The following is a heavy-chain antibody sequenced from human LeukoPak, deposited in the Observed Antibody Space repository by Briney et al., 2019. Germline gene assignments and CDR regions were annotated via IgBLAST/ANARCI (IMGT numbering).Heavy chain of an antibody. V-gene: IGHV4-59*01. CDR2: IYYSGRT. J-gene: IGHJ4*02. CDR1: GGSISSYY. CDR3: AREGTFGSPPSN. D-gene: IGHD1-7*01. Sequence: SETLSLTCTVSGGSISSYYWNWIRQPPGKGLEWIGYIYYSGRTNYNPSLKSRVTISVDTSKNQFSLKLSSVTAADTAVYYCAREGTFGSPPSNWGQGTLVTVSS.